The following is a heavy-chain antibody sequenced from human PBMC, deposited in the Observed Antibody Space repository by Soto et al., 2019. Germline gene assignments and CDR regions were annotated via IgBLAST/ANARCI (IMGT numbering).Heavy chain of an antibody. CDR1: GFIFSSYA. V-gene: IGHV3-64D*06. J-gene: IGHJ4*02. CDR2: TSSEGAST. Sequence: PGGSLRLSCSVSGFIFSSYAMHWVRQAPGKGLEYVASTSSEGASTYYADSVKGRFIISRDNSKNTLYLQMSSLRAEDTAVYYCVKDRYVDYWGQGILVTVSS. CDR3: VKDRYVDY.